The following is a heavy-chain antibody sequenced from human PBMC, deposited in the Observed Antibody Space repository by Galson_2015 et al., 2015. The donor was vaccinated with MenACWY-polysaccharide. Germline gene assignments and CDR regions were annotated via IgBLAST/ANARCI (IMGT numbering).Heavy chain of an antibody. CDR1: GFTFSNYG. CDR2: MSYDGSNK. CDR3: ARVGYYDSSGYSLNAFDI. Sequence: SLRLSCAASGFTFSNYGMHWVRQAPGKGLEWVAVMSYDGSNKHYADSVKGRFTISRDNSKNTLYLQLNSLRSEDTAVYYCARVGYYDSSGYSLNAFDIWGQGTMVTVSS. D-gene: IGHD3-22*01. V-gene: IGHV3-30*03. J-gene: IGHJ3*02.